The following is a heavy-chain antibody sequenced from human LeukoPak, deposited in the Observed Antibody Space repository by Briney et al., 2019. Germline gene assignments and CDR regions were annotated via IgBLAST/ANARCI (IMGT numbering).Heavy chain of an antibody. V-gene: IGHV4-30-4*01. D-gene: IGHD2-21*02. CDR3: ARVQSCGGDCYPYFDY. CDR1: GGSISSGDYH. CDR2: IYYSGST. J-gene: IGHJ4*02. Sequence: SETLSLTCTVSGGSISSGDYHWSWIRQPPGKGLEWIGYIYYSGSTYYNPSLKSRVTISVDTSKNQFSLKLSSVTAADTAVYYCARVQSCGGDCYPYFDYWGQGTLVTVSS.